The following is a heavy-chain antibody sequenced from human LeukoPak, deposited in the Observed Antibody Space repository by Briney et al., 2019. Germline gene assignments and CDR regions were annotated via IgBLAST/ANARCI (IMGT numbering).Heavy chain of an antibody. J-gene: IGHJ5*02. CDR2: IIPMFGTA. D-gene: IGHD2-2*01. CDR1: GGTFSSHT. CDR3: ARGIGYCSSTSCSTENWNPWNWFDP. V-gene: IGHV1-69*06. Sequence: GASVKVSCKASGGTFSSHTISWVRQAPGQGLEWMGGIIPMFGTANYAQKFQGRVTITADKSTSTAYMEVSSLRSEDTAVYYCARGIGYCSSTSCSTENWNPWNWFDPWGQGTLVTVSS.